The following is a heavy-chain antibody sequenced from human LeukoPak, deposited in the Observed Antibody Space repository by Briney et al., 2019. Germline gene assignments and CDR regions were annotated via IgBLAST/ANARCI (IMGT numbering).Heavy chain of an antibody. Sequence: GGSLRLSCAASGFTFDAFGMTWVRQAPGKGLEWVSAIRGDAGSTGYADSVKGRFTISRDNSKDTLFLQMNSLRAEDTAVYYCAKHEPGGVIVPFDFWGQGTLVTVSS. CDR2: IRGDAGST. J-gene: IGHJ4*02. D-gene: IGHD3-16*02. CDR3: AKHEPGGVIVPFDF. V-gene: IGHV3-20*04. CDR1: GFTFDAFG.